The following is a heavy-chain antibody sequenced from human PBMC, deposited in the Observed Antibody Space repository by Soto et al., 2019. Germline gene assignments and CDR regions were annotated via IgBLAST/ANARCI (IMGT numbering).Heavy chain of an antibody. D-gene: IGHD3-16*01. CDR3: AREFPYYESSDSYFDY. CDR1: GDSVYGNSAA. CDR2: TYYRSKWYN. Sequence: QTVSRTGCITGDSVYGNSAAWNWIRQSPSRGLEWLGRTYYRSKWYNDYAVSVKSRITVTPDTSKNQFSLHLNSVTPEDTAVYHCAREFPYYESSDSYFDYWGQGALVPVS. J-gene: IGHJ4*02. V-gene: IGHV6-1*01.